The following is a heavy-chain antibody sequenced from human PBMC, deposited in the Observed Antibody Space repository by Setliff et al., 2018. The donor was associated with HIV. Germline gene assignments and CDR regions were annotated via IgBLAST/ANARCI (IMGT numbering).Heavy chain of an antibody. CDR2: MHTSGNT. Sequence: SETLSLTCTVSGGSISSYYWSWIRQPAGKGLEWIGRMHTSGNTNYNPSLKSRVTMSVDTSKNQFSLKLSSVTAADTAVYYCARDDGGYNYAEAFDVWGQGTMVTVSS. D-gene: IGHD3-16*01. CDR1: GGSISSYY. CDR3: ARDDGGYNYAEAFDV. J-gene: IGHJ3*01. V-gene: IGHV4-4*07.